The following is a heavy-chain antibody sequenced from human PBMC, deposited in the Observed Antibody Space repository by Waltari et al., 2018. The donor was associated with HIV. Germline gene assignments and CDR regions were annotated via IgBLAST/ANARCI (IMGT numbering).Heavy chain of an antibody. J-gene: IGHJ2*01. V-gene: IGHV4-61*02. Sequence: QVHLQDSGPGLVKPSQTLSLTCTVPVGSITSGVSFWTWIRQPAGKELEWIGRVYNSGSANYNPSLRSRVTMSLDTSKNQFSLKLTSVTAADTAVYYCARGLDILTGHYHWFLDVWGRGTLVTVSS. CDR1: VGSITSGVSF. CDR2: VYNSGSA. D-gene: IGHD3-9*01. CDR3: ARGLDILTGHYHWFLDV.